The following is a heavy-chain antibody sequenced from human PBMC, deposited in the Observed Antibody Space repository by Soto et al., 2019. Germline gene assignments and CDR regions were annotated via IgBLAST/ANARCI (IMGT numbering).Heavy chain of an antibody. Sequence: SETLSLTCAVYGGSFSGYYWSWIRQPPGKGLEWIGEINHSGSTNYNPSLKSRVTISVDTSKNQFSLKLSSVTAADTAVYYCARGPNIRLGLNRYGVDPWGQGTLVTVSS. CDR1: GGSFSGYY. V-gene: IGHV4-34*01. CDR3: ARGPNIRLGLNRYGVDP. D-gene: IGHD1-20*01. CDR2: INHSGST. J-gene: IGHJ5*02.